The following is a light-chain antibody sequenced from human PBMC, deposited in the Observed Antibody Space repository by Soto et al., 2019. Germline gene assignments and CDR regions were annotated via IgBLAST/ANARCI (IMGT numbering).Light chain of an antibody. V-gene: IGKV3-15*01. CDR2: GAS. J-gene: IGKJ2*01. Sequence: EIVMTQSPATLSVSPGGRATLSCRASQSISDTLAWYQQKPGQAPRLLIHGASTRATGFPARFSGSGSGTDFTLTINRLEPEDFAVYYCQQYGESSYAFGQGTKLQIK. CDR1: QSISDT. CDR3: QQYGESSYA.